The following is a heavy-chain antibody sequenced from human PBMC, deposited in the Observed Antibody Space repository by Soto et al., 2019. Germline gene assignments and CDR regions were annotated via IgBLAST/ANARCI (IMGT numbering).Heavy chain of an antibody. V-gene: IGHV4-34*01. CDR2: INHSGST. CDR3: ARVGLRYTKRGFDY. J-gene: IGHJ4*02. Sequence: QVQLQQWGAGLLKPSETLSLTCAVYGGSFSGYYWSWIRQPPGKGLEWIGEINHSGSTNYNPSLKSRVTISVDTSKNQFSLKLSSVTAADTAVYYCARVGLRYTKRGFDYWGQGTLVTVSS. CDR1: GGSFSGYY. D-gene: IGHD3-9*01.